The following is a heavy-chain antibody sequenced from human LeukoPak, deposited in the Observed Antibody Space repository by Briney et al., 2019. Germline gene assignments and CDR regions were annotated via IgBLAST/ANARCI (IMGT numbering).Heavy chain of an antibody. CDR2: SRDKGNSYST. J-gene: IGHJ4*02. D-gene: IGHD6-6*01. Sequence: SGGSLRLSCAASGFTFSDHYIVWVRQAPGKGLEWVDRSRDKGNSYSTAYAASVRGRFTISRDDSKNSLYLRMNSLKIEDTAVYYCTRLGVAPRDFDYWGQGTLVTVSS. V-gene: IGHV3-72*01. CDR1: GFTFSDHY. CDR3: TRLGVAPRDFDY.